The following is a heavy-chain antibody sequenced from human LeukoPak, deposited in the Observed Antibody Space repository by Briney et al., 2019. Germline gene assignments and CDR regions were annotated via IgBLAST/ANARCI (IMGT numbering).Heavy chain of an antibody. CDR2: IKLNGGGK. CDR3: ARDADGHFDS. D-gene: IGHD5-24*01. Sequence: GGSLRLSCAASGFTFSSFWVNWVRQPPGKGLEWVAHIKLNGGGKDYAGSVKGRFTISRDDAKNSVYLEINSLRAEDTAVYYCARDADGHFDSWGQGTLVTVSS. J-gene: IGHJ4*02. CDR1: GFTFSSFW. V-gene: IGHV3-7*01.